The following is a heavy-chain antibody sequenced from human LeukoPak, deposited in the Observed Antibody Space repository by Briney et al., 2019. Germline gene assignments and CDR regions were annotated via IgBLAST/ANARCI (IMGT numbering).Heavy chain of an antibody. CDR1: GYTLTELS. Sequence: ASVKVSCKVSGYTLTELSMHWVRQAPGKGLEWMGGFDPEDGETIYAQKFQGRVTMTEDTSTDTAYMELSSLRSEDTAVYYCATVARYYDFWSGSHTTPGYFQHWGQGTLVTVSS. D-gene: IGHD3-3*01. CDR2: FDPEDGET. J-gene: IGHJ1*01. V-gene: IGHV1-24*01. CDR3: ATVARYYDFWSGSHTTPGYFQH.